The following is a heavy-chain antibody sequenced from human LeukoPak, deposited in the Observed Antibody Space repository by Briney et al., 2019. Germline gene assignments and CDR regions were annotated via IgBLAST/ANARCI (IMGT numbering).Heavy chain of an antibody. Sequence: GGSLRLSCAASRFTFSTYSMNWVRQTPGRGLEWVSYISTSGSRIDYADSVKGRFTISRDNAKNSLYLQMNSLRAEDTAVYYCARDSGGYWGQGTLVTASS. CDR2: ISTSGSRI. J-gene: IGHJ4*02. CDR3: ARDSGGY. V-gene: IGHV3-48*04. CDR1: RFTFSTYS.